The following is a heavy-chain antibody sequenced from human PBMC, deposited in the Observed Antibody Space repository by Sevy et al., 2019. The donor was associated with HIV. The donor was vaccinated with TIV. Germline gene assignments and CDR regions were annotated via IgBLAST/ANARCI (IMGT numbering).Heavy chain of an antibody. V-gene: IGHV3-23*01. CDR2: IRGSGGST. D-gene: IGHD3-22*01. Sequence: GGSLRLSCAASGFTFDDYGMSWVRQAPGKGLEWVSTIRGSGGSTYYADSVKGRFTISRDNSKNTLYLQMNSLRAEDTAVYYCHGDYDSSQLASYYYYGMDVWGQGTTVTVSS. J-gene: IGHJ6*02. CDR1: GFTFDDYG. CDR3: HGDYDSSQLASYYYYGMDV.